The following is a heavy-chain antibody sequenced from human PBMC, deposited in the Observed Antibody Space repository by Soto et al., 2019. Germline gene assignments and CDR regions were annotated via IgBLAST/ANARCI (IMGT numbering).Heavy chain of an antibody. V-gene: IGHV3-23*01. CDR2: ISGSGGSA. J-gene: IGHJ3*02. CDR1: GFTFSSYD. D-gene: IGHD3-3*01. CDR3: AKEDDLWTNGHFDI. Sequence: EVQLLESGGGWVQPGGSLRLSCAASGFTFSSYDMSWVRQAPGKGLEWVSAISGSGGSAYYADSVKGLFTISRDNSKNTIYVQMNSVISEDTAIYYCAKEDDLWTNGHFDIWGQGTLVTVSS.